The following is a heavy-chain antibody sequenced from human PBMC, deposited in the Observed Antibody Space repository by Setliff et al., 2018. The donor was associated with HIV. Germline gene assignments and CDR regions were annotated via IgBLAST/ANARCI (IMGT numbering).Heavy chain of an antibody. V-gene: IGHV4-59*01. D-gene: IGHD3-9*01. J-gene: IGHJ4*02. CDR3: ARGQTFVRLLREYYFDY. Sequence: SETLSLTCIVSGASISSNTWSWIRQAPGKGLQWIGFIYNSVTTNYNPSLKSRVTISLDTSKNQFSLKLTSVTAADTAVYYCARGQTFVRLLREYYFDYWGQGTLVTVSS. CDR1: GASISSNT. CDR2: IYNSVTT.